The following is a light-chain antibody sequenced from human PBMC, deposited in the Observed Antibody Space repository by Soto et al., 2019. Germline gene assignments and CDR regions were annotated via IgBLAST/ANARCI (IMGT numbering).Light chain of an antibody. CDR1: QSVSSSY. Sequence: EIVLTQSPGTLSLSPGERATLSCRASQSVSSSYLAWYQQKPGQAPRLLIYGASSRATGIPDRFSGSGYGTDFTLTISRLEPEDFAVYYCQQYGSTETFGPGTKVDIK. CDR2: GAS. J-gene: IGKJ3*01. CDR3: QQYGSTET. V-gene: IGKV3-20*01.